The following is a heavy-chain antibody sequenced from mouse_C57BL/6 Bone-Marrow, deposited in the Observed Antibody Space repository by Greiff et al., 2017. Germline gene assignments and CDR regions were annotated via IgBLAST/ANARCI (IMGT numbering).Heavy chain of an antibody. V-gene: IGHV1-61*01. CDR3: AGDYGYDGYYFDY. J-gene: IGHJ2*01. CDR2: IYPSDSDT. Sequence: QVQLQQPGAELVRPGSSVKLSCKASGYTFTSYWMDWVKQRPGQGLEWIGNIYPSDSDTHYNQKFKDKATLTVDKSSSTAYMQLSSLTSEDSAVYYCAGDYGYDGYYFDYWGQGTTLTVSS. D-gene: IGHD2-2*01. CDR1: GYTFTSYW.